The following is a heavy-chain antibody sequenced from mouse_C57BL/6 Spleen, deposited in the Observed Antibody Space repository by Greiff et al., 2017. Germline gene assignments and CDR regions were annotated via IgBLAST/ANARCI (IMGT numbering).Heavy chain of an antibody. CDR3: ARSRGDYDVYAMDY. D-gene: IGHD2-4*01. CDR1: GYSFTGYF. CDR2: INPYNGDT. Sequence: EVQLQQSGPELVKPGDSVKISCKASGYSFTGYFMNWVMQSHGKSLEWIGRINPYNGDTFYNQKFKGKATLTVDKSSSTAHMELRSLTSVDSAVYYCARSRGDYDVYAMDYWGQGTSVTVSS. J-gene: IGHJ4*01. V-gene: IGHV1-20*01.